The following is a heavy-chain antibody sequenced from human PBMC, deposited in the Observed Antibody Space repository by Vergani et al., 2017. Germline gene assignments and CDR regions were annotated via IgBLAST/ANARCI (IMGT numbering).Heavy chain of an antibody. J-gene: IGHJ6*02. CDR1: GGSISSSSYY. CDR2: IYYSGST. D-gene: IGHD3-9*01. Sequence: QLQLQESGPGLVKPSETLSLTCTVSGGSISSSSYYWGWIRQPPGKGLEWIGSIYYSGSTYYNPSLKSRVTISVDTSKNQFSLKLSSVTAADTAVYYCARAVGLLKQIYYYYGMDVWGQGP. CDR3: ARAVGLLKQIYYYYGMDV. V-gene: IGHV4-39*07.